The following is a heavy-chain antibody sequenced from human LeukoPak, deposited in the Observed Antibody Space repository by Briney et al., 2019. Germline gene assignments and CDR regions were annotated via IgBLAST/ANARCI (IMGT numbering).Heavy chain of an antibody. CDR1: GFNFSSYG. CDR2: IWYVGSNK. V-gene: IGHV3-33*01. Sequence: GGSLRLSCAASGFNFSSYGMHWVRQAPGQGLEWVAVIWYVGSNKYYAYSVKGRFTISRDNSKNTMYLQMNSLRAEDTAVYYCARDSSSGYFDYWGQGTLVTVSS. CDR3: ARDSSSGYFDY. J-gene: IGHJ4*02. D-gene: IGHD6-6*01.